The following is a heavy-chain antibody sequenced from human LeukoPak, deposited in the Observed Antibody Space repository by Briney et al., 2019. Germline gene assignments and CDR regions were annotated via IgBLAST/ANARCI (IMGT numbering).Heavy chain of an antibody. CDR3: ASRGQVVTNRRSAFDI. Sequence: SEPLSLTCTVSGGSIRSSSYYWGWIRQPPGKGLEWIGSIYYSGSTYYNPSLKSRVTISVDTSKPQFSLQLSSVTAADTAVYYCASRGQVVTNRRSAFDIWGQGTMVTVSS. J-gene: IGHJ3*02. V-gene: IGHV4-39*07. CDR1: GGSIRSSSYY. CDR2: IYYSGST. D-gene: IGHD4-23*01.